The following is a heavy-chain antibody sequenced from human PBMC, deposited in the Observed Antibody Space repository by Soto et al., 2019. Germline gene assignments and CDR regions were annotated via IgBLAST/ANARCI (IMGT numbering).Heavy chain of an antibody. CDR2: ISYDGVNK. CDR1: GFTFNHYA. Sequence: QVQLVESGGGVVQPGRSLRLSCAASGFTFNHYARNWVRQAPGKGLEWVAVISYDGVNKYYAESVKGRFTISRDTSKNTLNLDMNGLRVEDTAVYYFARDGCSGTASYFQLWGQGTLVTVSS. V-gene: IGHV3-30-3*01. CDR3: ARDGCSGTASYFQL. D-gene: IGHD2-15*01. J-gene: IGHJ1*01.